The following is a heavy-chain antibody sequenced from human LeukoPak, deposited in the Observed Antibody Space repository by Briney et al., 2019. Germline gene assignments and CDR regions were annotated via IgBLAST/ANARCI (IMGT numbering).Heavy chain of an antibody. J-gene: IGHJ4*02. CDR2: INWNGGST. CDR3: ARGYSSGWLDY. CDR1: GLTFDDYG. Sequence: GGSLRLSCAASGLTFDDYGMSWVRQAPGKGLEWVSGINWNGGSTGYADSVKGRFTISRDNAKNSLYLQMNSLRAEDTALYYCARGYSSGWLDYWGQGTLVTVSS. V-gene: IGHV3-20*04. D-gene: IGHD6-19*01.